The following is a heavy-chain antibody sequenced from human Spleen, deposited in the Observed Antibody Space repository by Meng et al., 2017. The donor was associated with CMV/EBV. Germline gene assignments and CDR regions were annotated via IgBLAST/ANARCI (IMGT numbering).Heavy chain of an antibody. D-gene: IGHD3-22*01. Sequence: GGSLRLSCETSGFTFSDHHMNWIRQAPGKGLEWVSYISSSGNIKYYADSVKGRFTISRDNARNSLYLQMNSLRVEDTAVYFCAKDAARQYYDSSGYYFDYWGLGTLVTVSS. CDR1: GFTFSDHH. CDR3: AKDAARQYYDSSGYYFDY. J-gene: IGHJ4*02. V-gene: IGHV3-11*04. CDR2: ISSSGNIK.